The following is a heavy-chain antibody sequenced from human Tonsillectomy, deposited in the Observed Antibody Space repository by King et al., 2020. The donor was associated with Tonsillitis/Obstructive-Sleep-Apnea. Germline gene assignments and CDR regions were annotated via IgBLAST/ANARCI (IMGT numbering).Heavy chain of an antibody. V-gene: IGHV4-59*01. CDR3: AGSKGSGSYFDY. Sequence: QLQESGPGLVKPSETLSLTCTVSGDSINSYYWSWLRQPPGKGLGWIGYISYSGNTNYNPSLKSRVTISIDTSKNQFSLKLRSVTAADTAVYYCAGSKGSGSYFDYWGQGTLVTVSS. CDR2: ISYSGNT. J-gene: IGHJ4*02. CDR1: GDSINSYY. D-gene: IGHD3-3*01.